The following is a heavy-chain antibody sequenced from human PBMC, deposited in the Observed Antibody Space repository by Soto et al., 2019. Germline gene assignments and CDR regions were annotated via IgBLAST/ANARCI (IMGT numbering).Heavy chain of an antibody. CDR3: AREFNYDEWNGYSSQGYFDN. Sequence: SETLSLTCTVSRGSVSGRAYYWGWIRQSPGKGLEWIGYIFHSGSTKYNPSLKSRATISVDISATQSSMKLTSVTAADTAVYYCAREFNYDEWNGYSSQGYFDNWGQGTQVTVSS. J-gene: IGHJ4*02. V-gene: IGHV4-61*08. CDR1: RGSVSGRAYY. D-gene: IGHD3-3*01. CDR2: IFHSGST.